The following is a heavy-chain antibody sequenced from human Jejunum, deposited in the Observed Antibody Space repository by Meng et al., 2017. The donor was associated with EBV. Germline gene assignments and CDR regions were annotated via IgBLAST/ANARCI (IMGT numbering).Heavy chain of an antibody. D-gene: IGHD3-16*01. Sequence: LVQSGGKVSKPGASGKVSCKASAYTFAGYYMHWVRQAPGQGLEWMGRINPNSGGANYAQKFQGRVTMTRDTSISTAYMELSRLRSDDTAVYYCAREGLVGDLRYFDLWGRGTLVTVSS. J-gene: IGHJ2*01. CDR1: AYTFAGYY. CDR3: AREGLVGDLRYFDL. V-gene: IGHV1-2*06. CDR2: INPNSGGA.